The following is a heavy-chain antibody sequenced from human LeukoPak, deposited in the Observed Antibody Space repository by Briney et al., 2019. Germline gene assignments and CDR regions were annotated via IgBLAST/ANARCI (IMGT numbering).Heavy chain of an antibody. CDR3: ARVSSSWTYIDY. Sequence: PSQTLSLTCAVSGGSISSGGYSWSWIRQPPGKGLEWIGYIYHSGSTYYNPSLKSRVTISVDRSKNQFSLKLSSVTAADTAVYYCARVSSSWTYIDYWGQGTLVTVSS. D-gene: IGHD6-13*01. CDR2: IYHSGST. CDR1: GGSISSGGYS. J-gene: IGHJ4*02. V-gene: IGHV4-30-2*01.